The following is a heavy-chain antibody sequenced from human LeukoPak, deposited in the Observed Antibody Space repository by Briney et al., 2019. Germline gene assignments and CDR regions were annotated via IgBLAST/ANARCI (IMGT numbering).Heavy chain of an antibody. CDR2: INWNGGRT. Sequence: PGGSLRLSCAASGFTFSSYGMHWVRQAPGKGLEWVSSINWNGGRTSYADSVKGRFTISRDNAKNSLYLQMNSLTAEDTALYYCARESSSSWRDALDIWGQGTMVTVSS. J-gene: IGHJ3*02. CDR3: ARESSSSWRDALDI. V-gene: IGHV3-20*04. CDR1: GFTFSSYG. D-gene: IGHD6-13*01.